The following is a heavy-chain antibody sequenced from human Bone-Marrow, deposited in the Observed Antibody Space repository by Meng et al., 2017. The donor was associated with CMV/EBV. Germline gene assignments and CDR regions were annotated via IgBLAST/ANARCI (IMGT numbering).Heavy chain of an antibody. CDR1: WYSIASFC. CDR2: ISAYKRNY. J-gene: IGHJ4*02. V-gene: IGHV1-18*04. D-gene: IGHD3-16*01. CDR3: GKDVGEMCAICFDY. Sequence: SWYSIASFCISWVRQAPGKGLEWIGWISAYKRNYKYSQTNQGRGTIDTDTNKGSAQKERRGLGAGATANYYWGKDVGEMCAICFDYWGQGTLVTVSS.